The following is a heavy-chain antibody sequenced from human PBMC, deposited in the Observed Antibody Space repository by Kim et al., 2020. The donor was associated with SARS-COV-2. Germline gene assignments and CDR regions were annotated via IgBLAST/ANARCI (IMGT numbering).Heavy chain of an antibody. V-gene: IGHV5-10-1*01. CDR3: ARRYGYQGDFDY. D-gene: IGHD2-15*01. J-gene: IGHJ4*02. Sequence: NYSPSFQGHVTISADKAISTAYLQWSSLKASDTAMYYCARRYGYQGDFDYWGQGTLVTVSS.